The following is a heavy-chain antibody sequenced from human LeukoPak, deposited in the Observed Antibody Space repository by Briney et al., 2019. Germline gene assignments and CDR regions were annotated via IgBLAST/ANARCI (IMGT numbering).Heavy chain of an antibody. D-gene: IGHD4-23*01. Sequence: GGSLRLSCAASGITFSTYWMNWVRQAPGKGLEWVANIKQDGSEKYYVDSVKGRFTISRDNAKNSLYLQMNSLRAEDTAVYYCASTFGGNSDTYWGQGTLVTVSS. J-gene: IGHJ4*02. CDR3: ASTFGGNSDTY. CDR2: IKQDGSEK. CDR1: GITFSTYW. V-gene: IGHV3-7*01.